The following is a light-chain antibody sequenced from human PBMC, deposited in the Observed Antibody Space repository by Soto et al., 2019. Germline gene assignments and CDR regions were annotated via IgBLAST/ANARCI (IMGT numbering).Light chain of an antibody. CDR2: DVS. CDR3: ASYASSNTVL. J-gene: IGLJ2*01. V-gene: IGLV2-14*03. CDR1: SSDIGGYNY. Sequence: QSVLTQPASVSGSPGQSITISCTGTSSDIGGYNYVSWYQQHPGKAPKLMIYDVSDRPSGVSNRFSGSKSGNTASLTISGLQAEDEADYYCASYASSNTVLFCGGTKLTVL.